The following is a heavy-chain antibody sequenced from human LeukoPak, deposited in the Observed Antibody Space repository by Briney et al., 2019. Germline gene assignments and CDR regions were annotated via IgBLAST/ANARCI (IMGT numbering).Heavy chain of an antibody. D-gene: IGHD3-3*01. Sequence: PGGSLRLSCVASGLTFNRYWMSWLRQVPGKGLEWVANIKQDGTETHYVDSVKGRFTISRVNVKSSLYLQMNSLRAEDTAVYYCARDCLGSQFWSGYYLGPDNYFDYWGQGSLVTVSS. CDR3: ARDCLGSQFWSGYYLGPDNYFDY. CDR1: GLTFNRYW. V-gene: IGHV3-7*01. CDR2: IKQDGTET. J-gene: IGHJ4*02.